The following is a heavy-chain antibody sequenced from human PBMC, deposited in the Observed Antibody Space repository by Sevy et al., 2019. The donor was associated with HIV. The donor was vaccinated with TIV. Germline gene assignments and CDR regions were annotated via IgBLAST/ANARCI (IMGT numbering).Heavy chain of an antibody. J-gene: IGHJ4*02. V-gene: IGHV3-73*01. CDR1: VFTFSGSA. Sequence: GGSLRLSCAASVFTFSGSAMHWVHQASGKGLEWVGRIRSRVNSHATAYAASVKGRFTISRDDSENTAFLQMSSLKTEDTAVYYCTASMKTDVLRYFDWLEEPPFDHWGQGTLVTVSS. CDR2: IRSRVNSHAT. CDR3: TASMKTDVLRYFDWLEEPPFDH. D-gene: IGHD3-9*01.